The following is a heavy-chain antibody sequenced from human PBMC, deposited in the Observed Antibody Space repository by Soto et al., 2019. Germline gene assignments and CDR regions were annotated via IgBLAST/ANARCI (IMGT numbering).Heavy chain of an antibody. CDR2: ISGSGGST. CDR3: AKAWDSSGRNAFDY. CDR1: GFTFSSYA. J-gene: IGHJ4*02. D-gene: IGHD3-22*01. V-gene: IGHV3-23*01. Sequence: PGGSLRLSCAASGFTFSSYAMSWVRQAPGKGLEWVSAISGSGGSTYYADSVKGRFTISRGNSKNTLYLQMNSLRAEDTAVYYCAKAWDSSGRNAFDYWGQGTLVTVSS.